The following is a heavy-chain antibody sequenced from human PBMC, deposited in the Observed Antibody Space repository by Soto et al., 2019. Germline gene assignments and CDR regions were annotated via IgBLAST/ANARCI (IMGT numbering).Heavy chain of an antibody. CDR1: GFTFSSYW. CDR2: IKQDGSEK. Sequence: GGSLRLSCAASGFTFSSYWMSWVRQAPGMGLEWVANIKQDGSEKYYVDSVKGRFTISRDNAKNSLYLQMNSLRAEDTAVYYCARDGSSSFFDYWGQGTLVTVSS. CDR3: ARDGSSSFFDY. V-gene: IGHV3-7*03. J-gene: IGHJ4*02. D-gene: IGHD6-6*01.